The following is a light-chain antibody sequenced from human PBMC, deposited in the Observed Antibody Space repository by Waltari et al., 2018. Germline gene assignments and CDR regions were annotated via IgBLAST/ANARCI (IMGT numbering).Light chain of an antibody. CDR1: QDISSY. CDR2: AAS. CDR3: QQYNSYSRT. Sequence: IQLTQSPSSLSASVGDRVTITCRASQDISSYLAWYQQEPGKAPKLLIYAASNLQSGVPSRFSGSGSGTDFTLTISSLQPEDFATYYCQQYNSYSRTFGQGTKVEIK. V-gene: IGKV1-9*01. J-gene: IGKJ1*01.